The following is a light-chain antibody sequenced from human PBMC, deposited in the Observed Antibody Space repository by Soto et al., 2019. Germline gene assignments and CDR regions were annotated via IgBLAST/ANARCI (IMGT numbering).Light chain of an antibody. CDR2: DAS. Sequence: EIVLTQSPATLSLSPGERATLSCRASQSVDSYLAWYQQKPGQAPRLLIFDASNRATGIPARFSGSGSGPDFTLTISSLEPGDFAVYYCQQHSNRLTFGGGTKGEIK. CDR3: QQHSNRLT. CDR1: QSVDSY. J-gene: IGKJ4*01. V-gene: IGKV3-11*01.